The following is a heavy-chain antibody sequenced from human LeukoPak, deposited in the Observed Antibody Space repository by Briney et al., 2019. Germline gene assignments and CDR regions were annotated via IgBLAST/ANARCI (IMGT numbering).Heavy chain of an antibody. CDR3: ATLPSGWPGEPPAIDI. Sequence: ASAKVSCKASGYTFTTYPMNWVRQAPGQGLEWMGWISTNTGNPTYAQGFTGRFVFSLDTSVSTAFLQINSLKAEDTAVYYCATLPSGWPGEPPAIDIWGQGTMVTVSS. CDR1: GYTFTTYP. V-gene: IGHV7-4-1*02. CDR2: ISTNTGNP. D-gene: IGHD6-19*01. J-gene: IGHJ3*02.